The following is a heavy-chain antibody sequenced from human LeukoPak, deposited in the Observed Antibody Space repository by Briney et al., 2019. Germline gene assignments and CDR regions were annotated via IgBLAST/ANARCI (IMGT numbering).Heavy chain of an antibody. CDR1: GFTFSSYW. CDR2: IRQDGSQK. Sequence: PGGSLRLSCAASGFTFSSYWMSWVRQAPGKGLEWVATIRQDGSQKYYVDSVKGRFTISRDNAKNSLYLQMNSLRAEDTAVYYCARVGYYGSGSYPDYWGQGTLVTVSS. J-gene: IGHJ4*02. V-gene: IGHV3-7*01. D-gene: IGHD3-10*01. CDR3: ARVGYYGSGSYPDY.